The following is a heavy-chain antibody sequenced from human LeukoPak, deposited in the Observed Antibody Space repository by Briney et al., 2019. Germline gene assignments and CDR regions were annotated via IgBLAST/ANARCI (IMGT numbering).Heavy chain of an antibody. CDR2: LSGDGSDT. J-gene: IGHJ4*02. Sequence: GGSLRLSCQASGFPFSSFPMTWVRQAPGKGLEWVSTLSGDGSDTYYADSVKGRFTISRDTSKNTLFLQMNSLRADDTAIYYCTKGGHGDYWGQGTMVTVSS. CDR3: TKGGHGDY. D-gene: IGHD2-21*02. V-gene: IGHV3-23*01. CDR1: GFPFSSFP.